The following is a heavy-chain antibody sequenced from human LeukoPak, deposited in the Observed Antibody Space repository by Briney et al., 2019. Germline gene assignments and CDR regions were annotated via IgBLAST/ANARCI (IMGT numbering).Heavy chain of an antibody. V-gene: IGHV4-39*07. J-gene: IGHJ6*03. CDR3: ATVVLDKAMVVLGFRYYYYYMDV. CDR1: GGSISSSTNC. D-gene: IGHD5-18*01. Sequence: SETLSLTCTVSGGSISSSTNCWGWIRQPPGKGLEWIGRIYYSGSTNYNPSLKSRVTISVDTSKNQFSLKLSSLTAADTAVYYCATVVLDKAMVVLGFRYYYYYMDVWGKGTTVTVSS. CDR2: IYYSGST.